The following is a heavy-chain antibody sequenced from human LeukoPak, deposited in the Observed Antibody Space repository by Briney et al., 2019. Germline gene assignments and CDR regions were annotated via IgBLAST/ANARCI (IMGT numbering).Heavy chain of an antibody. CDR3: AGEMPDYYDSSGYYYGLFDY. CDR2: IYYSGST. V-gene: IGHV4-31*03. CDR1: GGSISSGGYY. J-gene: IGHJ4*02. D-gene: IGHD3-22*01. Sequence: KPSETLSLTCTVSGGSISSGGYYWSWIRQHPGKGLEWIGYIYYSGSTYYNPSLKSRVTISVDTSKNQFSLKLSSVTAADTAVYYCAGEMPDYYDSSGYYYGLFDYWGQGTLVTVSS.